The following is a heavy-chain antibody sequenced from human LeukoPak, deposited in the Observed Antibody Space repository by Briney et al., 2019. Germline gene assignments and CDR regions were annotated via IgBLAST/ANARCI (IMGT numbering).Heavy chain of an antibody. D-gene: IGHD3/OR15-3a*01. CDR2: INPSGGST. CDR3: ARWGASGLALIYYYGMDV. CDR1: GYTFSRYY. V-gene: IGHV1-46*01. J-gene: IGHJ6*02. Sequence: ASVKVSCKASGYTFSRYYMHWVRQAPGQGLEWMGIINPSGGSTSYAQKFQGRVTMTRDTSTRIVYMELSSLRSEDTAVYYCARWGASGLALIYYYGMDVWGQGATVTVSS.